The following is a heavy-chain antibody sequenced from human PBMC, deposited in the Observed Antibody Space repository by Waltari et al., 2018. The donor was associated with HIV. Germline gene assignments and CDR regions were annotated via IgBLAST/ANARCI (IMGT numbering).Heavy chain of an antibody. CDR1: GLPFSSYA. Sequence: EVQLVESGGGLVQPGGSLRLSCAASGLPFSSYAMRWVRQAPGKGLEWVSAISGSGGSTYYADSVKGRFTISRDNSKNTLYLQMNSLRAEDTAVYYCAKDNGVVTAIPGIYWGQGTLVTVSS. CDR3: AKDNGVVTAIPGIY. CDR2: ISGSGGST. V-gene: IGHV3-23*04. J-gene: IGHJ4*02. D-gene: IGHD2-21*02.